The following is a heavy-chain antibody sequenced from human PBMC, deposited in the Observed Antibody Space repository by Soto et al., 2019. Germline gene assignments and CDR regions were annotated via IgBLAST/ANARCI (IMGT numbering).Heavy chain of an antibody. CDR2: KSYDGSNK. V-gene: IGHV3-30*18. D-gene: IGHD3-22*01. J-gene: IGHJ1*01. CDR3: AKDGYYYDSNGPFQH. Sequence: PGGSLRLSCAASGFTFSSYGMHWVRQAPGKGLEWVAVKSYDGSNKYYADSVKGRFTISRDNSKNTLYLQMNSLRAEDTAVYYCAKDGYYYDSNGPFQHWGQGTLVTVSS. CDR1: GFTFSSYG.